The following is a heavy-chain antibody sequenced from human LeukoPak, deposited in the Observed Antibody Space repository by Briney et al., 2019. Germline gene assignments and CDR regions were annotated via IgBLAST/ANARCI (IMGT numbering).Heavy chain of an antibody. J-gene: IGHJ4*02. D-gene: IGHD4-17*01. CDR3: ARAVYDYGDYYFDY. V-gene: IGHV1-46*01. CDR2: INPSGGST. CDR1: GYTFTSYY. Sequence: ASVKVSCKASGYTFTSYYMHWVRQAPGQGLEWMGIINPSGGSTSYAQKFQGRVTTTRNTSISTAYMELSSLRSEDTAVYYCARAVYDYGDYYFDYWGQGTLVTVSS.